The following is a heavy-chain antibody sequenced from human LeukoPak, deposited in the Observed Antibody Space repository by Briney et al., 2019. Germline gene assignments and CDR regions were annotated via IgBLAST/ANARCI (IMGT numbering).Heavy chain of an antibody. J-gene: IGHJ4*02. D-gene: IGHD5-12*01. CDR3: ARNENSGLGYFDY. Sequence: GGSLRLSCAASRFTYNSYAMSWVHQAPGKGLEWVSVIGGSNGITFYVGSVKGRFTISRDNSKDTLYLQMNSLRAEDTAVYYCARNENSGLGYFDYWGQGTLVTVSS. V-gene: IGHV3-23*01. CDR1: RFTYNSYA. CDR2: IGGSNGIT.